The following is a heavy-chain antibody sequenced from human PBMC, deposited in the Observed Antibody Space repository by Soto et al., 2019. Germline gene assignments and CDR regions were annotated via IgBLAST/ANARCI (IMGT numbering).Heavy chain of an antibody. CDR3: ARGGGSDSFDY. V-gene: IGHV4-30-2*01. D-gene: IGHD1-26*01. J-gene: IGHJ4*02. Sequence: SETLSLTCTVSGASISYGNYAWSWIRQTPGKGLEWIGYINHLETTFYNPSFESRLTLSIDRAKNQFSLNLNSMSAADRAVYFCARGGGSDSFDYWGQGILVTV. CDR1: GASISYGNYA. CDR2: INHLETT.